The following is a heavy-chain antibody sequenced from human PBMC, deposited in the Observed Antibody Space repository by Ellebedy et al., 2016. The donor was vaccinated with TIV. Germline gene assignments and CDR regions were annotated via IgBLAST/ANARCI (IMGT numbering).Heavy chain of an antibody. CDR2: MNPNSGNT. V-gene: IGHV1-8*01. J-gene: IGHJ6*03. D-gene: IGHD3-9*01. CDR3: ARGLFDDELRYFDWLLSYYYYYMDV. CDR1: GYTFSNYD. Sequence: ASVKVSXXASGYTFSNYDINWVRQATGQGLEWMGWMNPNSGNTGYAQKFQGRVTMTRNTSISTAYMELSSLRSEDTAVYYCARGLFDDELRYFDWLLSYYYYYMDVWGKGTTVTVSS.